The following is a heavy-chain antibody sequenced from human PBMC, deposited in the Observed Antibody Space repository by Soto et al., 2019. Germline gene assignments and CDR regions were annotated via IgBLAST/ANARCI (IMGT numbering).Heavy chain of an antibody. CDR2: IYYSGST. CDR3: ARMTDYSDYDAFEI. V-gene: IGHV4-59*01. Sequence: SETLSLTCSVSGGSISGFYWSWIRQPPGKGLEWIGYIYYSGSTNYNPSLKSRFTISVDTSKNQFSLKVSSVTAADTAVYYRARMTDYSDYDAFEIWGQGTMVTVSS. J-gene: IGHJ3*02. CDR1: GGSISGFY. D-gene: IGHD4-17*01.